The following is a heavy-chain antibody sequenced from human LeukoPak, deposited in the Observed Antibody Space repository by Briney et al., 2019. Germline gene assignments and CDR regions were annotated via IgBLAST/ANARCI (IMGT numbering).Heavy chain of an antibody. J-gene: IGHJ5*02. V-gene: IGHV1-2*02. CDR2: INPNSGGT. CDR3: ARDLIHYGDDLNWFDP. Sequence: ASVKVSCKASGYTFTGYHMHWVRQAPGQGLEWMGWINPNSGGTNYAQKFQGRVTMTRDTSISTAYMELSRLRSDDTAVYYCARDLIHYGDDLNWFDPWGQGTLVTVSS. D-gene: IGHD4-17*01. CDR1: GYTFTGYH.